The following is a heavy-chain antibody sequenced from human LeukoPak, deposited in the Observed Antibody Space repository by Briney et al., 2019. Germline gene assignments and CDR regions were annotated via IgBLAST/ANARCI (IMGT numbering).Heavy chain of an antibody. CDR2: INQPGSEK. CDR3: AKVDGTNSGSRDV. V-gene: IGHV3-7*01. CDR1: GLTFSCHW. Sequence: GGSLRLSCGASGLTFSCHWLSWVRQAPGKGLEWVSNINQPGSEKKYVDSVKGRFTISRDNAKNSLYLQMNSLGAEDTAVYYWAKVDGTNSGSRDVWGKGTTVTVSS. J-gene: IGHJ6*04. D-gene: IGHD4-23*01.